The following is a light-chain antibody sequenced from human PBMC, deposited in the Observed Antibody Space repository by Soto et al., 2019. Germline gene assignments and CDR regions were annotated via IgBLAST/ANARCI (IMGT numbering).Light chain of an antibody. CDR3: AAWDDSLNGHVV. Sequence: QSVLTQPPSASGTPGQSVTISCSGSNSNIESNTVNWYQQLPGTAPKLLIYSNNQRPSGVPDRFSGSKSGTSASLAISGLQSDDEDDYYCAAWDDSLNGHVVFGGGTKLTVL. J-gene: IGLJ2*01. CDR1: NSNIESNT. V-gene: IGLV1-44*01. CDR2: SNN.